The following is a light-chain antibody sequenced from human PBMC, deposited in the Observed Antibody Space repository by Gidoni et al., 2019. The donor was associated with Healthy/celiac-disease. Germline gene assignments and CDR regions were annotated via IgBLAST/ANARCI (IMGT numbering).Light chain of an antibody. CDR2: GAS. CDR1: QSVSSSY. CDR3: QQYGSSPWT. V-gene: IGKV3-20*01. Sequence: DTVLTQSPGTLSLSTGERATLSCRASQSVSSSYLAWYQQKPGQAPRLLIYGASSRATGIPDRFSGSGSGTDSTLTISRLEPEDFAVYYCQQYGSSPWTFGQGTKVEIK. J-gene: IGKJ1*01.